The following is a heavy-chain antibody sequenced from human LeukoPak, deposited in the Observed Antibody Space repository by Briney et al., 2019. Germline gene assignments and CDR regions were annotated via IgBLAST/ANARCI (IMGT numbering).Heavy chain of an antibody. Sequence: GGSLRLSCAASGFTFSSYGMHWVRQAPGKGLEWVAVVSYDGSNKYYADSVKGRFTISRDNSKNTLYLQMNSLRAEDTAVYYCARGADYDILTGYYPPFDYWGQGTLVTVSS. CDR3: ARGADYDILTGYYPPFDY. CDR1: GFTFSSYG. V-gene: IGHV3-30*03. J-gene: IGHJ4*02. D-gene: IGHD3-9*01. CDR2: VSYDGSNK.